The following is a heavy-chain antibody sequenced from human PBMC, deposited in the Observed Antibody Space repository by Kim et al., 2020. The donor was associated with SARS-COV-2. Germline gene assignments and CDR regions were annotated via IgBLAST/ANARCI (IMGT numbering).Heavy chain of an antibody. Sequence: GGSLRLSCAASGFTFSSYAMSWVRQAPGKGLEWVSAISGSGDTTYYADSVKGRFTISRDNSKNTLYLQMTSLRAEDTAVYYCAKGSSVVVIAATLYFDYWGQGTLVTVSS. J-gene: IGHJ4*02. V-gene: IGHV3-23*01. D-gene: IGHD2-15*01. CDR3: AKGSSVVVIAATLYFDY. CDR1: GFTFSSYA. CDR2: ISGSGDTT.